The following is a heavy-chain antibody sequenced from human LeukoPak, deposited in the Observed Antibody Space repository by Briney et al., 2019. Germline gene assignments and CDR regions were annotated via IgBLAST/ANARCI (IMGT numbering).Heavy chain of an antibody. D-gene: IGHD6-13*01. J-gene: IGHJ4*02. CDR2: INPRGGST. Sequence: ASVKVSCKASGYTFTSYYMHWVRQAPGQGFEWMGIINPRGGSTSYAQKFQGRVTMTRDTSTSTVYMELSSLRSEDTAVYYCARAVRLAAAGDYWGQGTLVTVSS. V-gene: IGHV1-46*01. CDR3: ARAVRLAAAGDY. CDR1: GYTFTSYY.